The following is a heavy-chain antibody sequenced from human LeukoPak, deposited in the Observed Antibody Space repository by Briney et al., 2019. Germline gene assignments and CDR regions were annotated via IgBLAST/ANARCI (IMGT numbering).Heavy chain of an antibody. Sequence: PGGSLRLSCAASGFTFSSYAMSWVRQAPGKGLEWVSAISGSGGSTYYADSVKGRFTISRDNSKNTLYLQMNSLRAEDTAVYYCAKDRLMHYYDSSGHDAFAIWGQGTMVTVSS. D-gene: IGHD3-22*01. CDR2: ISGSGGST. CDR3: AKDRLMHYYDSSGHDAFAI. J-gene: IGHJ3*02. CDR1: GFTFSSYA. V-gene: IGHV3-23*01.